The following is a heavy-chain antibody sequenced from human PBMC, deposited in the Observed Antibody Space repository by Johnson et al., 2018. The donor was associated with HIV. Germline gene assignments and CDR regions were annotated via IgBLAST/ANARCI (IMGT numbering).Heavy chain of an antibody. CDR2: INWNGGSR. J-gene: IGHJ3*02. Sequence: VQLVESGGGVVQPGKSLTLSCAGSGLSFSNFGIHWVRQAPGKGPEWVAGINWNGGSRGYADSVKGRFTISRDNAKNSLYLQMNSLRAEDTALYYCAKDIVYIAAARSGAFDIWGQGTMVTVSS. CDR1: GLSFSNFG. D-gene: IGHD6-13*01. CDR3: AKDIVYIAAARSGAFDI. V-gene: IGHV3-9*01.